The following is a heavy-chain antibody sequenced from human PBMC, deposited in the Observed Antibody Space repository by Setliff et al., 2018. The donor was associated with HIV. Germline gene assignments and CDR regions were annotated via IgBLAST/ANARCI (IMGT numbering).Heavy chain of an antibody. CDR1: GVSFSSYA. Sequence: SVKVSCKTSGVSFSSYAISWVRQAPGQGLEWMGGIIPMFGATNYGQQFQDRVTISADKPTNTVYMKLSSLKSEDTAVYYCASRESGELRWSGRRGTRGFYYHMDVWGMGTTVTVSS. D-gene: IGHD1-26*01. V-gene: IGHV1-69*06. CDR2: IIPMFGAT. J-gene: IGHJ6*03. CDR3: ASRESGELRWSGRRGTRGFYYHMDV.